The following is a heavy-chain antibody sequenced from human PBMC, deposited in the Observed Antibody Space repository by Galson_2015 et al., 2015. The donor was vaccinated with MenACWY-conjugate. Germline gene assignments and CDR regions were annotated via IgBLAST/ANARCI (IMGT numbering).Heavy chain of an antibody. Sequence: SLRLSCAASGFTFRSYAMTWVRQAPGKGLEWVSVISGSGDGTDDADSVKGRFTISRDNFKNTLYLQMNSLRAEDTAVYYCARGGNSGYGSLRISIDYWGQGTLVTVSS. J-gene: IGHJ4*02. D-gene: IGHD5-12*01. V-gene: IGHV3-23*01. CDR3: ARGGNSGYGSLRISIDY. CDR1: GFTFRSYA. CDR2: ISGSGDGT.